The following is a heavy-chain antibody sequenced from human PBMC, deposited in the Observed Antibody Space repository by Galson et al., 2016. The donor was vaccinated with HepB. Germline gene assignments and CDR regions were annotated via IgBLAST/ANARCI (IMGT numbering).Heavy chain of an antibody. V-gene: IGHV3-23*01. J-gene: IGHJ2*01. CDR2: ISANGEAA. D-gene: IGHD3-16*01. CDR3: VKRRDVADDAFDL. Sequence: SLRLSCAASGFSFSSYDMNWVRQAPGKGLEWVSIISANGEAAYYTDSVQGRFTISRDHSRNTLYLQMNGLRAADTAIYYCVKRRDVADDAFDLWGRGTLVTVSS. CDR1: GFSFSSYD.